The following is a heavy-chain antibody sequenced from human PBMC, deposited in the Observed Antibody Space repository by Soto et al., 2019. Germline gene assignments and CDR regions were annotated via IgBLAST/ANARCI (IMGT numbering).Heavy chain of an antibody. CDR2: IWYDGSNK. J-gene: IGHJ4*02. CDR3: ARGGGARWPFDY. D-gene: IGHD3-16*01. V-gene: IGHV3-33*01. CDR1: GFTFSSYG. Sequence: QVQLVESGGGVVQPGRSLRLSCAASGFTFSSYGMHWVRQAPGKGLEWVAVIWYDGSNKYYADSVKGRFTISRDNSKNTLYLQRNSLRAEDTAVYYCARGGGARWPFDYWGQGTLVTVSS.